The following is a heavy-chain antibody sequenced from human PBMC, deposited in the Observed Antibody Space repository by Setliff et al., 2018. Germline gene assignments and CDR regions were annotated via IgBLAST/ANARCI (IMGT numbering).Heavy chain of an antibody. CDR2: ISGGGTNM. D-gene: IGHD4-17*01. CDR3: ARDPNGDYVGAFDP. CDR1: GFTFNSYS. J-gene: IGHJ5*02. V-gene: IGHV3-23*01. Sequence: PGGSLRLSCAASGFTFNSYSMNWVRQAPGKGLEWVSTISGGGTNMDYADSVKGRFTISRDNSRNTLYLQMNSLRAEDTASYYCARDPNGDYVGAFDPWGQGILVTVSS.